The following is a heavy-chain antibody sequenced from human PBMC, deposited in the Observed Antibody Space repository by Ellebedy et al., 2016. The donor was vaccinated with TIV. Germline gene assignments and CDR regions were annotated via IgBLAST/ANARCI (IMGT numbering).Heavy chain of an antibody. D-gene: IGHD1-14*01. CDR2: INHSGST. CDR3: ARGDHGYYGMDV. CDR1: GGSFSGYY. J-gene: IGHJ6*02. V-gene: IGHV4-34*01. Sequence: SETLSLTXAVYGGSFSGYYWSWIRQSPGKGLEWIGEINHSGSTNYNPSLKSRVTISVDTSKNQFSLKLSSVTAADTAVYYCARGDHGYYGMDVWGQGTTVTVSS.